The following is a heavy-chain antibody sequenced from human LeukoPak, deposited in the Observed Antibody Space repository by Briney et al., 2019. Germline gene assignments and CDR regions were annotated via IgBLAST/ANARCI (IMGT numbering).Heavy chain of an antibody. CDR3: ARGGGYCSSPGCGGWFYP. Sequence: SETLSLTCIVSGASISTYYWSWIRQPPGKGLEWIGYIYYSGSTNYNPSLKSRVTISVDTSKNQFSLKLNSVTAADTAVYYCARGGGYCSSPGCGGWFYPWGQGTLVTVSS. J-gene: IGHJ5*02. CDR2: IYYSGST. V-gene: IGHV4-59*01. D-gene: IGHD2-2*01. CDR1: GASISTYY.